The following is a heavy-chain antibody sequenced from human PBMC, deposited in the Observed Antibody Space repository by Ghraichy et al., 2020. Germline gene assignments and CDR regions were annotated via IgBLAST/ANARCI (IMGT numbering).Heavy chain of an antibody. V-gene: IGHV3-30*02. CDR2: IRYDGSNK. Sequence: GGSLRLSCAASGFTFSSYGMHWVRQAPGKGLEWVAFIRYDGSNKYYADSVKGRFTISRDNSKNTLYLQMNSLRAEDTAVHYCAKDRYYGSGSYYNVGLFDYWGQGTLVTVSS. D-gene: IGHD3-10*01. CDR3: AKDRYYGSGSYYNVGLFDY. J-gene: IGHJ4*02. CDR1: GFTFSSYG.